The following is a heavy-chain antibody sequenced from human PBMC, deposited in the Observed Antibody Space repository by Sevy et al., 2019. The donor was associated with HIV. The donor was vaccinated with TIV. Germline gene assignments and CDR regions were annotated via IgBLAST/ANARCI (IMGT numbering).Heavy chain of an antibody. D-gene: IGHD3-10*01. J-gene: IGHJ3*02. CDR1: GFTFSSYA. Sequence: GGSLRLSCAASGFTFSSYAMTWVRQAPGKGLEWVSSISGSGGITYYADSVKGWFTISRDNSKNSLYLQMNSLRAEDTAVYYCAKRAEFGAFDIWGQGTMVTVSS. CDR2: ISGSGGIT. CDR3: AKRAEFGAFDI. V-gene: IGHV3-23*01.